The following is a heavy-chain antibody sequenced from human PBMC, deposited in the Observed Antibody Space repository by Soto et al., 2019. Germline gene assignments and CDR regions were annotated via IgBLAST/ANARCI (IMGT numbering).Heavy chain of an antibody. CDR1: GYTLTSYA. V-gene: IGHV1-3*01. CDR3: ARTAAAGTPSWYYYYGMDV. Sequence: ASVKVSCKASGYTLTSYAMHWVRQAPGQRLEWMGWINAGNGNTKYSQKFQGRVTITRDTSASTAYMELSSLRSEDTAVYYCARTAAAGTPSWYYYYGMDVWGQGTTVTVSS. J-gene: IGHJ6*02. D-gene: IGHD6-13*01. CDR2: INAGNGNT.